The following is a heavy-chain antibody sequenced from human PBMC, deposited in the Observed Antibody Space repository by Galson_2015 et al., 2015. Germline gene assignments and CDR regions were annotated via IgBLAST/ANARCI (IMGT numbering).Heavy chain of an antibody. CDR1: GYTFTSYA. CDR2: INAGNGNT. V-gene: IGHV1-3*01. CDR3: ARGMITFGGVIVPGDYYYYMDV. Sequence: SVKVSCKASGYTFTSYAMHWVRQAPGQRLEWMGWINAGNGNTKYSQKFQGRVTITRDTSASTAYMELSSLRSEDTAVYYCARGMITFGGVIVPGDYYYYMDVWGKGTTVTVSS. D-gene: IGHD3-16*02. J-gene: IGHJ6*03.